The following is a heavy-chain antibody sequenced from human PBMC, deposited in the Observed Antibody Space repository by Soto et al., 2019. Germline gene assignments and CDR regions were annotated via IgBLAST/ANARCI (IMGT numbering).Heavy chain of an antibody. Sequence: EVQLVESGGGLVQPGGSLRLSCAASGFTFSSYWMSWVRQAPGKGLEWVANIKQDGSEKYYVDSVKGRFTISRDNAKNSLYLQMNSLRAEDTAVYYCAREAGGGDCSSTSCYGGGGAFDIWGQGTMVTVSS. J-gene: IGHJ3*02. CDR2: IKQDGSEK. D-gene: IGHD2-2*01. V-gene: IGHV3-7*01. CDR1: GFTFSSYW. CDR3: AREAGGGDCSSTSCYGGGGAFDI.